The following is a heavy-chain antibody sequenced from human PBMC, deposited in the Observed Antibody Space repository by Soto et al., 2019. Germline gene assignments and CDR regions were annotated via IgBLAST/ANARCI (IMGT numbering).Heavy chain of an antibody. CDR1: GFSLSTSGMC. Sequence: SGPTLVNPTQTLTLTCTFSGFSLSTSGMCVSWIRQPPGKALEWLARIDWDDDKYYSTSLKTRLTISKDTSKNQVVLTMTNMDPVDTATYYCARMSTVTTGYYYYGMDVWGQGTTVTVSS. D-gene: IGHD4-4*01. CDR3: ARMSTVTTGYYYYGMDV. J-gene: IGHJ6*02. V-gene: IGHV2-70*11. CDR2: IDWDDDK.